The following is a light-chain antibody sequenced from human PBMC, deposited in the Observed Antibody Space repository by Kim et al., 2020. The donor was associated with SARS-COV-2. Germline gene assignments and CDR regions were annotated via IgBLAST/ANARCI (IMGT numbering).Light chain of an antibody. CDR3: CSYANGGTWV. CDR1: NNDVGSHDL. Sequence: GQSITISCSGTNNDVGSHDLVSWYQHHPGTAPKLLIYGDTQRPSGVPTRFSGSKSGNTASLTISGLQPEDEADYYCCSYANGGTWVFGGGTKVTVL. J-gene: IGLJ3*02. V-gene: IGLV2-23*01. CDR2: GDT.